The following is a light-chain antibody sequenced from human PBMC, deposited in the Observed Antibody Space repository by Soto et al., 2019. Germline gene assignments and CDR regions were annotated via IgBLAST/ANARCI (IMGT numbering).Light chain of an antibody. CDR2: AAS. CDR3: QQSHSTPS. CDR1: QSISSH. V-gene: IGKV1-39*01. J-gene: IGKJ2*01. Sequence: DIQMTQSPSSLSASVGDRVTITCRASQSISSHLNWYQQKPGKAPNLLIYAASRLQGGVPSRFSGSGSGTDFTLSISSLQPEDSATYYCQQSHSTPSFGQGTKLESK.